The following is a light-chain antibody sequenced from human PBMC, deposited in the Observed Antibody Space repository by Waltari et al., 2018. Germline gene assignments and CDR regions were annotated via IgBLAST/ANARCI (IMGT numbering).Light chain of an antibody. V-gene: IGKV3-20*01. Sequence: IMLTQSPGTLSLSPGERDTLSCRASQSISRYLAWYQQKPGQAPRLLIYGATTRATGIPDRFSGSGSGTDFSLTISGLEPEESAVYYCQHHFRLPATFGQGTKVEIK. J-gene: IGKJ1*01. CDR3: QHHFRLPAT. CDR2: GAT. CDR1: QSISRY.